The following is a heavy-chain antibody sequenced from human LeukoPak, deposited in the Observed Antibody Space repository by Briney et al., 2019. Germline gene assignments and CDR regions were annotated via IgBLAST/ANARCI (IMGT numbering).Heavy chain of an antibody. CDR3: ARVSSGHFDY. J-gene: IGHJ4*02. CDR1: GFTFSTYS. Sequence: GGSLRLSCAASGFTFSTYSMNWVRQAPGKGLEWVSSISSSGSYIYDADSVKGRLTISRDNAKNSLFLQMNSLRVEATAVYYCARVSSGHFDYWGQGTLVTVSS. D-gene: IGHD3-3*01. V-gene: IGHV3-21*01. CDR2: ISSSGSYI.